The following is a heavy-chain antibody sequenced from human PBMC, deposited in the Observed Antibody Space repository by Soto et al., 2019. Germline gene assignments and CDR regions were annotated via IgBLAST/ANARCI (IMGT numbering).Heavy chain of an antibody. D-gene: IGHD4-4*01. CDR3: ASGDYNDAFDI. Sequence: QVQLQESGPGLVKPSETLSLTCTVSGVSISTYYWTWIRQPPGKGLEWIGQVFYSGNTNYNPSLKSRVTISVDASRNQFSLRLSSVTSADTAMYYCASGDYNDAFDIWGQGTLVTGSS. CDR2: VFYSGNT. V-gene: IGHV4-59*01. J-gene: IGHJ3*02. CDR1: GVSISTYY.